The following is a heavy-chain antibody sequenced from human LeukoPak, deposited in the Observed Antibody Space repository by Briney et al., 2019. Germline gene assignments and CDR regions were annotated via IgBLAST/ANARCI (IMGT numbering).Heavy chain of an antibody. D-gene: IGHD5-18*01. CDR2: INAGNGNT. Sequence: ASVKVSCKASGYTFTSYAMHWVRQAPGQRLEWMGWINAGNGNTKYSQKFQGRVTITRDTSASTAYMELCSLRSEDTAVYYCARVARGYSYGYIFEDGMDVWGQGTTVTVS. V-gene: IGHV1-3*01. CDR3: ARVARGYSYGYIFEDGMDV. J-gene: IGHJ6*02. CDR1: GYTFTSYA.